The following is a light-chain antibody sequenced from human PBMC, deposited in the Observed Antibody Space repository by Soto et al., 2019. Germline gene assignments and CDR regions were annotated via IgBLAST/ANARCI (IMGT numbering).Light chain of an antibody. CDR1: PGISSH. V-gene: IGKV1-8*01. CDR2: TAS. J-gene: IGKJ4*01. CDR3: HQYSSYPLT. Sequence: AIRMTQSPSSFSASTGDRVTITCRASPGISSHLAWYQVKPGKAPRLLIYTASYLASGVPSRFSGSGSGTDFTLTISSLQSEDFPVYYCHQYSSYPLTFGGGTKVEIK.